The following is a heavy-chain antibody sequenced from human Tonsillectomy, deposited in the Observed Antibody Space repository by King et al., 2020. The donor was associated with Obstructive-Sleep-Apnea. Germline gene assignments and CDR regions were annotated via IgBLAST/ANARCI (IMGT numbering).Heavy chain of an antibody. CDR1: GDSVSSSTYY. CDR2: IYYSGST. J-gene: IGHJ6*02. V-gene: IGHV4-39*07. D-gene: IGHD1-26*01. Sequence: QLQESGPGLVKPSETLSLTCTVSGDSVSSSTYYWGWIRQPPGKGLEWIGSIYYSGSTYYNPSLKGRVTLSIDTSKNQFSLKLTSVTAADTAVYYCARDQGGSYFYYYYGMDVWGQGTTVTVSS. CDR3: ARDQGGSYFYYYYGMDV.